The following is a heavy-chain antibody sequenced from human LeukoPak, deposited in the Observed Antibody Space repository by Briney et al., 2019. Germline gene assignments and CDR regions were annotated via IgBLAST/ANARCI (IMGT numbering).Heavy chain of an antibody. CDR1: GFTVSSNY. CDR2: IYSGGST. J-gene: IGHJ3*02. CDR3: ARVGIVEYWGAFDI. V-gene: IGHV3-53*04. D-gene: IGHD1-26*01. Sequence: GGSLRLSCAASGFTVSSNYMSWVRQAPGKGLEWVSVIYSGGSTYYADSVKGRFTISRHNSKNTLYLQMNSLRAEDTAVYYCARVGIVEYWGAFDIWGQGTMVTVSS.